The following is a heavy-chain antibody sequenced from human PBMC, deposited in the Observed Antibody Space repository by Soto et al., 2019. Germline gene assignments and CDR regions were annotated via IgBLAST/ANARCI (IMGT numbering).Heavy chain of an antibody. CDR1: GFTFSDYY. Sequence: GGSLRLSCAASGFTFSDYYMSWIRQAPGKGLEWVSYISSSGSTIYYADSVKGRFTISRDNAKNSLYLQMNSLRAEDTAVYYCARDRVAGTWYYYYMDVWGKGTTVTVSS. V-gene: IGHV3-11*01. D-gene: IGHD6-19*01. CDR2: ISSSGSTI. J-gene: IGHJ6*03. CDR3: ARDRVAGTWYYYYMDV.